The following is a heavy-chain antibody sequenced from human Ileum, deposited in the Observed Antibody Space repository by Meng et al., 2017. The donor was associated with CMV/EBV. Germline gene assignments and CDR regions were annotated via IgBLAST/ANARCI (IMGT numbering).Heavy chain of an antibody. V-gene: IGHV4-4*07. CDR2: IYHGGST. Sequence: QVPLQWSGPGLVKPSETLSLTCTFSGDSVTSFYWSWIRQPAGKALEWIGRIYHGGSTNYNPSLKSRVTLSVDTSKNQFSMRLTSVTAADTAVYYCARGPGGFGDFNFDYWGQGTLVTVSS. J-gene: IGHJ4*02. D-gene: IGHD3-16*01. CDR1: GDSVTSFY. CDR3: ARGPGGFGDFNFDY.